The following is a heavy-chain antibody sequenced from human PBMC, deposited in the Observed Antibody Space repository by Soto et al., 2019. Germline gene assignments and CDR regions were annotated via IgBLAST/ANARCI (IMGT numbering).Heavy chain of an antibody. CDR2: ISWNSNII. CDR3: AKGGPDGFCSGGRCYFDY. D-gene: IGHD2-15*01. Sequence: EVQLVESGGGLVQPGRSLRLSCVASGFTFDDYAMHWVRRVTGKGLEWVSSISWNSNIIGYADSVKGRFTISRDNAKNSLYLQMNSLRPEDTALYYCAKGGPDGFCSGGRCYFDYWGQGTLVTVSS. J-gene: IGHJ4*02. CDR1: GFTFDDYA. V-gene: IGHV3-9*01.